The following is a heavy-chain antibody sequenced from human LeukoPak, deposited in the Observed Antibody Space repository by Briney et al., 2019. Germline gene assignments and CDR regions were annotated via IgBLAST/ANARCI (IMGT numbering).Heavy chain of an antibody. Sequence: GGSLRLSCAASGFTFSSYGMRWVRQAPGKGLVWVSRINSSGSSTTSADSVKGRFTISRDNAKKTLYLQMNGLRAEDTAVYYCAKGGATVIDYWGQGTLVTVSS. CDR1: GFTFSSYG. J-gene: IGHJ4*02. CDR3: AKGGATVIDY. D-gene: IGHD4-17*01. V-gene: IGHV3-74*01. CDR2: INSSGSST.